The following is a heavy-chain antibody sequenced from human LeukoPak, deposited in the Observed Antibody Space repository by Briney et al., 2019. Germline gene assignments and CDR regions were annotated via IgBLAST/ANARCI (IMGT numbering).Heavy chain of an antibody. V-gene: IGHV4-59*01. CDR1: GGSISSYY. D-gene: IGHD3-10*01. J-gene: IGHJ5*02. Sequence: PSETLSLTCTVSGGSISSYYWNWIRQPPGKGLEWIGYIYYSGTTNYNPSLKSRVSMSVDTSKNQFSLKLSSVTAADTAVYYCARVGRRGVANNWFDPWGQGTLVTVSS. CDR2: IYYSGTT. CDR3: ARVGRRGVANNWFDP.